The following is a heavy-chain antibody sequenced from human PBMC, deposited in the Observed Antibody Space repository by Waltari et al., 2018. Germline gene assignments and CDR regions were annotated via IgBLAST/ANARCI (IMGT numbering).Heavy chain of an antibody. CDR1: GGSISSYY. D-gene: IGHD2-15*01. J-gene: IGHJ3*02. Sequence: QVQLQESGPGLVKPSETLSLTCTVSGGSISSYYWSWIRQPPGKGLEWIGYIYYSGSTNYNPSLKSRVTISVDTSKNQFSLKLSSVTAADTAVYYCARDFTPRQAFDIWGQGTMVTVSS. V-gene: IGHV4-59*01. CDR3: ARDFTPRQAFDI. CDR2: IYYSGST.